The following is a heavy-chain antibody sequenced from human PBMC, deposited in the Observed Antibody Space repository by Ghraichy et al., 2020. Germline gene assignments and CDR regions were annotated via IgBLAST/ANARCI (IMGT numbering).Heavy chain of an antibody. V-gene: IGHV3-23*01. Sequence: GGSLRLSCAASGFTFSSYAMSWVRQAPGKGLEWVSAVSGNGGSTFYTDSVKGRFTILRDNSKNTLYLQMNSLRAEDTAVYYCATRGVGIRYFDYWAREPWSPSPQ. D-gene: IGHD1-26*01. CDR3: ATRGVGIRYFDY. CDR1: GFTFSSYA. CDR2: VSGNGGST. J-gene: IGHJ4*02.